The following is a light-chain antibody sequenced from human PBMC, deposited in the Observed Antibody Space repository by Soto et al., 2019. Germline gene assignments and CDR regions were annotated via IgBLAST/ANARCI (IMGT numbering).Light chain of an antibody. CDR3: QQGYRSPLT. CDR2: AAS. CDR1: QSISSH. J-gene: IGKJ4*01. V-gene: IGKV1-39*01. Sequence: DIQMTQSPSSLSASVGDRVTITCRASQSISSHLSWYQQKPGKAPKLLIYAASSLQSGVPSRFRGSGSGTDFTLTISSLQPEDFATYYCQQGYRSPLTFGGGTKVEI.